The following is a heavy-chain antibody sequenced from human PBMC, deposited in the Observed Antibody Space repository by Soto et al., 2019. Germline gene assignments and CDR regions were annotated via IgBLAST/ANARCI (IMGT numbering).Heavy chain of an antibody. D-gene: IGHD6-19*01. CDR2: VFYTGFT. Sequence: PSETLSLTCAVSGGSISGSYYYWAWLRQSPGKGPEWIGSVFYTGFTSYNPSLESRVSVSVDTSKSQFSLMLSSVTAADTAVYYCARGPPAYSSGLAHPGHWGQGTLVTVSS. V-gene: IGHV4-39*07. J-gene: IGHJ4*02. CDR3: ARGPPAYSSGLAHPGH. CDR1: GGSISGSYYY.